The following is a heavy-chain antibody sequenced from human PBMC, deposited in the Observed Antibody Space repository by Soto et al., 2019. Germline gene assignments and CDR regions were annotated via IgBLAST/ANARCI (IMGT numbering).Heavy chain of an antibody. V-gene: IGHV1-2*04. CDR3: ARGRGYCSGGSCFHYYYGMDV. Sequence: AASVKVSFKASGYTFTGYYMHWVRQAPGQGLEWMGWINPNSGGTNYAQKFQGWVTMTRDTSISTAYMELSRPRSDDTAVYYCARGRGYCSGGSCFHYYYGMDVWGQGTTVTVSS. CDR2: INPNSGGT. J-gene: IGHJ6*02. CDR1: GYTFTGYY. D-gene: IGHD2-15*01.